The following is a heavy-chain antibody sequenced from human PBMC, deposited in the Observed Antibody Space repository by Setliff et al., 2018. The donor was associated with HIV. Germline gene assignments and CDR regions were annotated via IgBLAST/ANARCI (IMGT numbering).Heavy chain of an antibody. D-gene: IGHD3-9*01. CDR3: ARGNYYNMWADPFDY. J-gene: IGHJ4*02. CDR2: INHSGST. CDR1: GGSFSGYY. Sequence: SETLSLTCAVYGGSFSGYYWSWIRQPPGKGLEWIGEINHSGSTNYNPSLKSRVTISVDTSKNQFSLKLSSVTAADTAVYYCARGNYYNMWADPFDYWGQGTLVTVSS. V-gene: IGHV4-34*01.